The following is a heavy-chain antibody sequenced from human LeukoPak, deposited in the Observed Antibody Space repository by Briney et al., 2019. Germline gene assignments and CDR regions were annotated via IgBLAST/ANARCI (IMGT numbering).Heavy chain of an antibody. CDR2: IRSKANSYAT. Sequence: GSRRLSCAASGFTFSGSAMHWVRQASGKGLEWVGRIRSKANSYATAYAASVKGRFTISRDDSKNTAYLQMNSLKTEDTAVYYCTRFFYSGSDNDYWGQGTLVTVSS. J-gene: IGHJ4*02. CDR1: GFTFSGSA. V-gene: IGHV3-73*01. D-gene: IGHD1-26*01. CDR3: TRFFYSGSDNDY.